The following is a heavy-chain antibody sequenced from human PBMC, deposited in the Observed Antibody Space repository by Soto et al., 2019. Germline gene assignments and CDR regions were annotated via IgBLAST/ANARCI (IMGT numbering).Heavy chain of an antibody. D-gene: IGHD6-19*01. Sequence: SETLSLTCTVSGGSISSYYWSWIRQPPGKGLEWIGYIYYSGSTNYNPSLKSRVTISVDTSKNQFSLKLSSVTAADTAVYYCARRIAVAGSNGPDWFDPWGQGTLVTVSS. V-gene: IGHV4-59*08. J-gene: IGHJ5*02. CDR2: IYYSGST. CDR3: ARRIAVAGSNGPDWFDP. CDR1: GGSISSYY.